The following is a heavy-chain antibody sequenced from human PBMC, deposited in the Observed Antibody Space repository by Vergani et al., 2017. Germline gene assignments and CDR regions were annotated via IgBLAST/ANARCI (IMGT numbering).Heavy chain of an antibody. CDR2: IRYDGSNK. Sequence: QVQLLESGGGVVQPGGSLRLSCAASGVTFSTFGMHWVRQAPGKGLEWVAFIRYDGSNKYYADSVKGRFTISRDNSKNTVYVQMSSLRSEDTAVYYCAKERDAREDRLPDYWGQGTLVTVSS. CDR3: AKERDAREDRLPDY. J-gene: IGHJ4*02. D-gene: IGHD5/OR15-5a*01. V-gene: IGHV3-30*02. CDR1: GVTFSTFG.